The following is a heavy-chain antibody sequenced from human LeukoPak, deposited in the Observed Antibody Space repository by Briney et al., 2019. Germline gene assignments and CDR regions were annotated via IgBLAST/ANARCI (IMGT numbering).Heavy chain of an antibody. J-gene: IGHJ4*02. CDR3: ARVEYYYDSSGYFPPDY. V-gene: IGHV1-18*01. Sequence: ASVKVSCKASGYTFTSYGISWVRQAPGQGLEWMGWISAYNGNTNYAQKLQGRVTMTTDTSTSTAYMELRSLRSDDTAVYYCARVEYYYDSSGYFPPDYWGQGTLVTVPS. CDR1: GYTFTSYG. CDR2: ISAYNGNT. D-gene: IGHD3-22*01.